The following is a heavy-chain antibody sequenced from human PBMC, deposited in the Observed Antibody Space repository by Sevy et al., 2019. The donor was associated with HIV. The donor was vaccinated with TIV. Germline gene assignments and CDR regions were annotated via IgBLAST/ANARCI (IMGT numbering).Heavy chain of an antibody. J-gene: IGHJ4*02. Sequence: GGSLRLSCAASGFTVSRNYMSWVRQAPGKGLEWVSVIYSGGSTYYADSVKGRFTISRDNSKNTLYLQMKSLGAEDTAVYYCARERIVGATWGGFDYWGQGTLVTVSS. CDR1: GFTVSRNY. V-gene: IGHV3-53*01. CDR3: ARERIVGATWGGFDY. CDR2: IYSGGST. D-gene: IGHD1-26*01.